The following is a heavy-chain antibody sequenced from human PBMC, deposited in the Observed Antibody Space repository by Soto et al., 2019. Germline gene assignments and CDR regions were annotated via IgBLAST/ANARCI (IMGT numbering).Heavy chain of an antibody. J-gene: IGHJ4*02. D-gene: IGHD3-3*01. Sequence: GGSLRLSCAASGFPFSSYAMSWVRQAPGKGLEWVSGISGSATSTHYADSVKGRFTISRDNSKNTLYLQMNSLRTEDTAVYYCAKGGQGDFDFWSGYYLDYWGQGALVTVSS. CDR3: AKGGQGDFDFWSGYYLDY. V-gene: IGHV3-23*01. CDR1: GFPFSSYA. CDR2: ISGSATST.